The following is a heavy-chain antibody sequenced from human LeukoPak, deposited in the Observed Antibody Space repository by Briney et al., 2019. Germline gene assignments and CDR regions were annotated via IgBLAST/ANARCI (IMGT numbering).Heavy chain of an antibody. CDR3: ARVPRQDYYGSGSLYYYYYYMDV. V-gene: IGHV4-4*07. CDR2: IYTSGST. J-gene: IGHJ6*03. D-gene: IGHD3-10*01. Sequence: PSETLSLTCTASGGSISSYYWSWIRQPAGKGLEWIGRIYTSGSTNYNPSLKSRVTMSVDTSKNQFSLKLSSVTAADTAVYYCARVPRQDYYGSGSLYYYYYYMDVWGKGTTVTVSS. CDR1: GGSISSYY.